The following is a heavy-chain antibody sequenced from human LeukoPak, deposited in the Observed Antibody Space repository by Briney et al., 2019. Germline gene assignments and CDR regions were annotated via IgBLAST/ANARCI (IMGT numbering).Heavy chain of an antibody. Sequence: SETLSLTCTVSGGSISSGGYYWSWIRQHPGKGLEWIEYIYYSGSTYDNPSLKSRVTISVDTSKNQFSLRLSSVTAADTAVYYCASLLERTFGGVIVPPRWGQGTLVTVSS. CDR3: ASLLERTFGGVIVPPR. J-gene: IGHJ4*02. D-gene: IGHD3-16*02. CDR1: GGSISSGGYY. V-gene: IGHV4-31*03. CDR2: IYYSGST.